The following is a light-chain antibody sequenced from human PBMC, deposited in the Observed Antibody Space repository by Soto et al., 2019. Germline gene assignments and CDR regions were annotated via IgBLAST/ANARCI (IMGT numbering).Light chain of an antibody. V-gene: IGKV1-5*01. CDR3: QQYNDHSWT. Sequence: DIQMLQSPSTLSASIGDRVTITCRASQAMGSWLAWYQQRPGKAPKVLIYDVSTLKSGVPSRFSGSGSGTVFTVTISNLQPEDFAAYYGQQYNDHSWTFGQGTKVVIK. J-gene: IGKJ1*01. CDR1: QAMGSW. CDR2: DVS.